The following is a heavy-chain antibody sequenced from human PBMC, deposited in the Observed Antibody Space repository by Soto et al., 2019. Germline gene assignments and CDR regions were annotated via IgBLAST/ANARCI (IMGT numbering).Heavy chain of an antibody. V-gene: IGHV4-39*01. D-gene: IGHD3-10*01. CDR1: GGSISSGAYY. J-gene: IGHJ4*02. CDR3: ARHRGGSGSYVGLIDY. CDR2: IYYSGST. Sequence: QLQLQESGPGLVKPSETLSLTCTVSGGSISSGAYYWGWIRQPPGKGLEWIGSIYYSGSTYYNPSLKSRVTISVDTSKNQFSLNLSSVTAADTAVYYCARHRGGSGSYVGLIDYWGQGTLVTVSS.